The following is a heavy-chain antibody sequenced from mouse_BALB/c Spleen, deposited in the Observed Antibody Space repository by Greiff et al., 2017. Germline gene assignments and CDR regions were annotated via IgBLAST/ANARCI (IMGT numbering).Heavy chain of an antibody. CDR2: ISSGSSTI. J-gene: IGHJ1*01. CDR1: GFTFSSFG. V-gene: IGHV5-17*02. D-gene: IGHD2-1*01. CDR3: ARFGYYGNYVGYFDV. Sequence: EVMLVESGGGLVQPGGSRKLSCAASGFTFSSFGMHWVRQAPEKGLEWVAYISSGSSTIYYADTVKGRFTISRDNPKNTLFLQMTSLRSEDTAMYYCARFGYYGNYVGYFDVWGAGTTVTVSS.